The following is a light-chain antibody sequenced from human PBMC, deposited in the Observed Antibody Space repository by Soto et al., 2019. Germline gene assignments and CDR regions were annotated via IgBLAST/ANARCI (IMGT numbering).Light chain of an antibody. CDR1: QSISNH. J-gene: IGKJ1*01. V-gene: IGKV1-39*01. CDR3: QQANSPPT. CDR2: AAS. Sequence: DIQMTQSPSSLSASVEDRVIITCRASQSISNHLNWYQQKPGKAPKLLIFAASSLQSGVPSRFSGSGSGTEFTLTISSLQPEDFATYYCQQANSPPTFGQGTKVDIK.